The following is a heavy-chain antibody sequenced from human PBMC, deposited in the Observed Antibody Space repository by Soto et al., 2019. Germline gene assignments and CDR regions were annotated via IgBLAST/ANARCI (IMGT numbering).Heavy chain of an antibody. CDR2: IYHTGST. V-gene: IGHV4-4*02. J-gene: IGHJ5*01. Sequence: SETLSLTCAVSGGSISSSNWWSWVRQPPGKGLEWIGEIYHTGSTYHNPFLRSRVTIFVDTSKNQFSLKLTSVTAADTAVYYCARDFGGGALDSWGQGTLVTVSS. D-gene: IGHD3-3*01. CDR3: ARDFGGGALDS. CDR1: GGSISSSNW.